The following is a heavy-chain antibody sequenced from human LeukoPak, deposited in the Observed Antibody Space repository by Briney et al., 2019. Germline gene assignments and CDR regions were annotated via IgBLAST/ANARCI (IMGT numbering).Heavy chain of an antibody. Sequence: SETLSLTCTVSGGSISSSTYYWGWIRQPQGKGLEWIGSIYYSGSTYYNPSLKSRVTISVDTSKNQFSLKLSSVTAADTAVYYCARHQLIDWSPAVDYWGQGTLVTVSS. CDR2: IYYSGST. CDR1: GGSISSSTYY. J-gene: IGHJ4*02. V-gene: IGHV4-39*01. CDR3: ARHQLIDWSPAVDY. D-gene: IGHD3-9*01.